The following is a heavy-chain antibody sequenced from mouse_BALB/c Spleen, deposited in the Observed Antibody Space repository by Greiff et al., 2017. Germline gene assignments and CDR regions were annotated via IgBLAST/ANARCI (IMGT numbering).Heavy chain of an antibody. Sequence: EVQGVESGPGLVKPSQSLSLTCTVTGYSITSDYAWPWIRQFPGNKLEWMGYISYSGSTSYNPSLKSRISITRDTSKNQFFLQLNSVTTEDTATYYCARRYGNYVYWYCDVWGAGTTVTVSA. D-gene: IGHD2-1*01. CDR2: ISYSGST. CDR1: GYSITSDYA. CDR3: ARRYGNYVYWYCDV. J-gene: IGHJ1*01. V-gene: IGHV3-2*02.